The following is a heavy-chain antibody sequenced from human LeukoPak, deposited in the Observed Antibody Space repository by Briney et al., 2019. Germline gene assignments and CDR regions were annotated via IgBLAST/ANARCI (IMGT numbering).Heavy chain of an antibody. CDR1: GFTFSSYS. CDR2: MSGSSTYI. D-gene: IGHD2-21*02. V-gene: IGHV3-21*01. J-gene: IGHJ4*02. CDR3: ARVPPGGGDHFDY. Sequence: PGGSLRLSCAASGFTFSSYSMKWVRQAPGKGLEWVSSMSGSSTYIHYADSVKDRFTISRDDSKNTLHLQMNSLRAEDTAIYYCARVPPGGGDHFDYWGQGTLVTVSS.